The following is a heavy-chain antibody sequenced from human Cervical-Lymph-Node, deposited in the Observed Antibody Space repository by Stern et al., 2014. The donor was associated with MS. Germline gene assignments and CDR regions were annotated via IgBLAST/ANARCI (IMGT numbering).Heavy chain of an antibody. CDR2: ITTDGSST. D-gene: IGHD2-15*01. CDR1: GFTFSSYW. CDR3: ARPYCSGGSCYSHYDY. J-gene: IGHJ4*02. V-gene: IGHV3-74*02. Sequence: EDQLVESGGGLVQPGGSLRLSCAASGFTFSSYWMHWVRQAPGKGLVWVSRITTDGSSTSYADSVKGRFTISRDNAKNTLYLQMNSLRAEDTAVYYCARPYCSGGSCYSHYDYWGRGILVTVSS.